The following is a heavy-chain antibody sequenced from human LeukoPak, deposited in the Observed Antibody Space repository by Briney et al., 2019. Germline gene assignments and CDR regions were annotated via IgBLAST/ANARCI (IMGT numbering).Heavy chain of an antibody. D-gene: IGHD3-22*01. J-gene: IGHJ4*02. Sequence: GESLKISCKGSGYSFSSYWIGWVRQMPGKGLEWMGIIYPGDSDTRHSPSFEGQVTISADKSISTAYVQWSSLKASDTAMYYCARDTKDSSDFPFDYWGQGTLVTVSS. CDR2: IYPGDSDT. CDR1: GYSFSSYW. CDR3: ARDTKDSSDFPFDY. V-gene: IGHV5-51*01.